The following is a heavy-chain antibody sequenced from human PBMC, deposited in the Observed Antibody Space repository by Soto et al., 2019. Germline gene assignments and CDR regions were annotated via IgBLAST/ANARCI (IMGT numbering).Heavy chain of an antibody. CDR3: AVAEWSY. J-gene: IGHJ4*02. D-gene: IGHD3-3*01. V-gene: IGHV3-53*01. CDR2: IYTGGTT. Sequence: GGSLRLSCAASGFTVSSNYMSWVRQAPGKGLEWVSVIYTGGTTYYADSVKGRFTISRDNFKNTLYLQMNSLRAEDTVVYYCAVAEWSYWGQGTLVTVSS. CDR1: GFTVSSNY.